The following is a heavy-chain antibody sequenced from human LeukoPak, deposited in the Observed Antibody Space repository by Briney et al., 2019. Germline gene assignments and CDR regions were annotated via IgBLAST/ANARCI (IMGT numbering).Heavy chain of an antibody. CDR2: ISGGGDST. V-gene: IGHV3-23*01. CDR3: AKQLLYGDYYYYGMDV. CDR1: GFTFRSYA. Sequence: GGSLRLSCAASGFTFRSYAMSWVRQAPGKGLEWVSTISGGGDSTYYADSVKGRFTLSRDNSKNTLYLQLNSLRVDDTAVYYCAKQLLYGDYYYYGMDVWGQGTTVTVSS. D-gene: IGHD2-2*02. J-gene: IGHJ6*02.